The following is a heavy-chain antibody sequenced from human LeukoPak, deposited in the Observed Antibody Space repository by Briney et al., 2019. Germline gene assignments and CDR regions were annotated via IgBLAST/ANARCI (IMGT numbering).Heavy chain of an antibody. CDR2: VSGYNGNT. CDR3: ARTGWGVPAAGDWFDP. J-gene: IGHJ5*02. CDR1: GYTFTSYA. D-gene: IGHD2-2*01. V-gene: IGHV1-18*04. Sequence: ASVKVSCKASGYTFTSYAFSWVRQAPGQRLKWIGWVSGYNGNTNYAQKVQGRVTMTTDTSTSTAYMELRSLRSDDTAVYYCARTGWGVPAAGDWFDPWGQGTLVTVSS.